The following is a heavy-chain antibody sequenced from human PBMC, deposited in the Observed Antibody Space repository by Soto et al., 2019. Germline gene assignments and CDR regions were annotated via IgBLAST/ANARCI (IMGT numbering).Heavy chain of an antibody. CDR3: ARVYKYCSSTSCYAFWFDP. J-gene: IGHJ5*02. Sequence: QVQLVESGGGLVKPGGSLRLSCAASGFTFSDYYMSWIRQAPGKGLEWVSYISSSGSTIYYADSVKGRFTISRDNAKNSLYLQMNSLRAEDTAVYYCARVYKYCSSTSCYAFWFDPWGQGTLVTVSS. D-gene: IGHD2-2*01. V-gene: IGHV3-11*01. CDR2: ISSSGSTI. CDR1: GFTFSDYY.